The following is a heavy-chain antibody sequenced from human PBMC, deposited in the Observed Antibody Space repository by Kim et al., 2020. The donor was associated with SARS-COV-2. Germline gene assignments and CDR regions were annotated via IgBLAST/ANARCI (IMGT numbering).Heavy chain of an antibody. V-gene: IGHV1-18*01. CDR1: GYTFTSYG. Sequence: ASVKVSCKASGYTFTSYGISWVRQAPGQGLEWMGWISAYNGNTNYAQKLQGRVTMTTDTSTSTAYMELRSLRSDDTAVYYCARVYYDSSGYFYSNWFDPWGQGTLVTVSS. J-gene: IGHJ5*02. CDR2: ISAYNGNT. CDR3: ARVYYDSSGYFYSNWFDP. D-gene: IGHD3-22*01.